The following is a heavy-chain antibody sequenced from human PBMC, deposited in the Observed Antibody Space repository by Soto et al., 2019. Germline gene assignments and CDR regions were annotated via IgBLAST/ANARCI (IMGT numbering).Heavy chain of an antibody. CDR2: FRTGADDGTT. CDR3: AKKVNSGPGSQYFDY. CDR1: GFTFSSYS. J-gene: IGHJ4*02. D-gene: IGHD3-10*01. Sequence: LRLSCAASGFTFSSYSMSWVRQAPGKGLEWVSGFRTGADDGTTYYADSVKGRFTISRDISKNTLFLQMNSLRAEDTAIYYCAKKVNSGPGSQYFDYWGQGTLVTVSS. V-gene: IGHV3-23*01.